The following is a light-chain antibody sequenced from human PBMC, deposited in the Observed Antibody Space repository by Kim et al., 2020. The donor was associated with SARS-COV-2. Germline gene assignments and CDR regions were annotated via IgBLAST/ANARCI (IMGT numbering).Light chain of an antibody. V-gene: IGKV1-5*01. CDR1: QSVSRW. J-gene: IGKJ2*01. CDR2: GAS. CDR3: QQYSNPYT. Sequence: LSAAVGDSVTITCRASQSVSRWLAWFQQKPGKAPKLLIYGASSLESGVPSRFSGSGSGTEFTLTISSLQPDDFATYYCQQYSNPYTFGQGTKLEI.